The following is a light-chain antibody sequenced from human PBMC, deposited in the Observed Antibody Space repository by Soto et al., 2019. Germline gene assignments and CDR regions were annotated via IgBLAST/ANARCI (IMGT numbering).Light chain of an antibody. CDR3: HHYDYHPPFN. V-gene: IGKV1-33*01. CDR1: QDIRKY. CDR2: GAT. Sequence: DIHMTQSPSSLSASVGDRVTITCQASQDIRKYLNWYQQKPGRAPRLLFYGATNLETGVPSRFSGVSYRIDFTISISSLQLADIATQYWHHYDYHPPFNIGPRTKVVVK. J-gene: IGKJ3*01.